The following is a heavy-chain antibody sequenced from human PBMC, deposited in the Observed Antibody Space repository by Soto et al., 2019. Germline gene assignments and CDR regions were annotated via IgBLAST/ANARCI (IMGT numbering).Heavy chain of an antibody. Sequence: EVQLVESGGGLVKPGGSLRLSCAASGFTFSSYSMNWVRQAPGKGLEWVSSISSSSSYIYYADSVKGRFTISRDNAKNSLYLQMNSLRAEDTAVYYCARDTYYDYSWGSYRTHGAFDIWGQGTMVTVSS. CDR3: ARDTYYDYSWGSYRTHGAFDI. D-gene: IGHD3-16*02. J-gene: IGHJ3*02. CDR1: GFTFSSYS. CDR2: ISSSSSYI. V-gene: IGHV3-21*01.